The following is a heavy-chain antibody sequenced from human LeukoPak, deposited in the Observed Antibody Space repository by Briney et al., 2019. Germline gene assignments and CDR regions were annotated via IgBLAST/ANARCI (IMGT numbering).Heavy chain of an antibody. CDR2: IYSGGST. Sequence: PGGSLRLSCAASGFTVSSNYMSWVRQAPGKGLEWVSVIYSGGSTYYADSVKGRFTLSRDNSKNTLYLQMNSLRAEDTAVYYCARDLGIAAAGTGAFDIWGQGTMVTVSS. CDR3: ARDLGIAAAGTGAFDI. D-gene: IGHD6-13*01. CDR1: GFTVSSNY. V-gene: IGHV3-53*01. J-gene: IGHJ3*02.